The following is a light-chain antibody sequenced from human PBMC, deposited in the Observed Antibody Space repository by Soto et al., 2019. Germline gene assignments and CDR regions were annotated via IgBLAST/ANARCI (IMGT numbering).Light chain of an antibody. CDR1: SSEVGGYNY. Sequence: QSVVTQPPSASGAPGQAGPISCTGNSSEVGGYNYVSWYQQHPGKAPKLMIYEVSKRPSGVPDRFSGSKSGNTASLTVSGLQAEDEADYYCSSYAGSNNYVFGTGTKVTVL. V-gene: IGLV2-8*01. CDR3: SSYAGSNNYV. CDR2: EVS. J-gene: IGLJ1*01.